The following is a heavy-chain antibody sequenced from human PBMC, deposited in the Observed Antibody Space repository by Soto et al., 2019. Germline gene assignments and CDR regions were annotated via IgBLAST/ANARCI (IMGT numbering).Heavy chain of an antibody. D-gene: IGHD2-15*01. J-gene: IGHJ5*02. CDR2: INEDGGEK. Sequence: EVQLVESGGGLVQSGGSLRLSCAASGFTFSSYWLSWVRQAPGKGLEWVANINEDGGEKFYVDSVKGRFTISRDNRKNLLYLQMESLRAEDTAVYYCVRDLGRDCSGGSCYSAWGQGVLVTVSS. V-gene: IGHV3-7*01. CDR1: GFTFSSYW. CDR3: VRDLGRDCSGGSCYSA.